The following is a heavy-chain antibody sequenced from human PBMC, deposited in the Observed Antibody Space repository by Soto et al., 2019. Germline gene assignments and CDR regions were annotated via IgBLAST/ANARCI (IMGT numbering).Heavy chain of an antibody. CDR2: ISGSGGST. D-gene: IGHD3-10*01. CDR1: GFTFSSYH. CDR3: ATSQAWFGELLPWFDP. Sequence: GESLKISCAASGFTFSSYHMSWVRQAPGKGLEWVSTISGSGGSTSYADSVKGRFTISRDNSKNTLYMEMNSVRTEDTAVYYCATSQAWFGELLPWFDPWGQGTLVTVSS. V-gene: IGHV3-23*01. J-gene: IGHJ5*02.